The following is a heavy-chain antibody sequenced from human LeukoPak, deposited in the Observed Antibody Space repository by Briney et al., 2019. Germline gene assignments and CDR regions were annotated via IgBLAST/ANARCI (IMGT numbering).Heavy chain of an antibody. CDR3: ASIIRVTATLDAFDM. D-gene: IGHD2-21*02. CDR1: GYRFSSYW. J-gene: IGHJ3*02. Sequence: GESLKISCKGSGYRFSSYWIGWVRQMPGKGLEWMGIIYPGDSDTRYSPSFQGQVTISADKSIRTAYLQWSSLKASDSAMYYCASIIRVTATLDAFDMWGQGTTVTVSS. CDR2: IYPGDSDT. V-gene: IGHV5-51*01.